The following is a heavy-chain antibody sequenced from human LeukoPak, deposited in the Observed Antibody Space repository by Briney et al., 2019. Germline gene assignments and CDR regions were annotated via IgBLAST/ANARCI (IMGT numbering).Heavy chain of an antibody. Sequence: PGGPLRLSCAASGFTFDDYAMHWVRQAPGKGLEWVSLISWDGGSTYYADSVKGRFTISRDNSKNSLYLQMNSLRAEDTALYYCAKDGVTTPGLDYYYYYYMDVWGKGTTVTVSS. CDR1: GFTFDDYA. D-gene: IGHD5-18*01. CDR2: ISWDGGST. V-gene: IGHV3-43D*03. J-gene: IGHJ6*03. CDR3: AKDGVTTPGLDYYYYYYMDV.